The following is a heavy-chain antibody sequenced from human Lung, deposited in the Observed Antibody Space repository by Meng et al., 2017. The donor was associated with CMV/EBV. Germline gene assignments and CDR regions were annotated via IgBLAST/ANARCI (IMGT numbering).Heavy chain of an antibody. D-gene: IGHD6-19*01. CDR2: ISSSSTTL. CDR3: ARDGAGSIDY. J-gene: IGHJ4*02. V-gene: IGHV3-11*04. Sequence: GGSLRLXCAASGFTFSYYYMTWVRQAPGKGLEWVSYISSSSTTLNYADSVKGRFTISRDNAKDSLYLQMDSLRVEDTAVYHCARDGAGSIDYWGQGTLVTVSS. CDR1: GFTFSYYY.